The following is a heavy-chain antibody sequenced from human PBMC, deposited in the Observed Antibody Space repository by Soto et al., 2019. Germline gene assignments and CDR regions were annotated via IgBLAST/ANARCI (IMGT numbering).Heavy chain of an antibody. CDR3: ARDPYHVLMVNAPNLYGMDV. J-gene: IGHJ6*02. Sequence: ASVKVSCKASGYTFTSYVISWGRQAPGQGLEGMGRISTYNGNTNYPQSLQGRLTLTTDTSTTTAYMELRSLRSDDTAVYYCARDPYHVLMVNAPNLYGMDVWGQGTTVTVSS. D-gene: IGHD2-8*01. CDR1: GYTFTSYV. CDR2: ISTYNGNT. V-gene: IGHV1-18*01.